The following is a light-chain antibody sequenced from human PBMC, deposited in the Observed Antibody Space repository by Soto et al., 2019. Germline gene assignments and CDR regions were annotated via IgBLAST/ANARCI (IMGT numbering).Light chain of an antibody. CDR2: AAS. CDR1: QGISSY. J-gene: IGKJ1*01. CDR3: QRYNSHSWT. V-gene: IGKV1-9*01. Sequence: IQLTQSPSFLSASVSDRVTITCRASQGISSYLAWYQQKPGKAPKLLIYAASTLQSGVPSRFSGSGSGTEFTLTISILQPDDFTTYCCQRYNSHSWTFGEGSKVDTK.